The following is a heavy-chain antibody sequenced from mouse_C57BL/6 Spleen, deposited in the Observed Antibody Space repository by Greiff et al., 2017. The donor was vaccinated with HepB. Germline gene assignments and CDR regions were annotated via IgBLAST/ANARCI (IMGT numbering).Heavy chain of an antibody. CDR3: ARSGYYYGDYFDY. V-gene: IGHV1-54*01. CDR2: INPGSGGT. Sequence: VKLQESGAELVRPGTSVKVSCKASGYAFTNYLIEWVKQRPGQGLEWIGVINPGSGGTNYNEKFKGKATLTADKSSSTAYMQLSSLTSEDSAVYFCARSGYYYGDYFDYWGQGTTLTVSS. CDR1: GYAFTNYL. J-gene: IGHJ2*01. D-gene: IGHD1-1*01.